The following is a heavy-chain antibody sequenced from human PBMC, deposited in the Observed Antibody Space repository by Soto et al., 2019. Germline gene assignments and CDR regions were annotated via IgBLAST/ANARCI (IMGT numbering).Heavy chain of an antibody. CDR1: GFTFSSYS. CDR3: ARGTYGDCSMDV. D-gene: IGHD4-17*01. CDR2: ISSTISTI. Sequence: GSLRLSCAASGFTFSSYSMNWVRQAPGKGLEWVSYISSTISTIYYADSVKGRFTISRDNGRNSLYLQMNNLRADDTAVYYCARGTYGDCSMDVWGKGTTVTVSS. J-gene: IGHJ6*04. V-gene: IGHV3-48*01.